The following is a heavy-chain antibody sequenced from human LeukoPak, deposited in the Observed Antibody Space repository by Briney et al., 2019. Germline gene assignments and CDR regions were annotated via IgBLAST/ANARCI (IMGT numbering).Heavy chain of an antibody. J-gene: IGHJ6*03. D-gene: IGHD2-15*01. V-gene: IGHV4-34*01. CDR1: GGSFSGYY. Sequence: SETLSLTCAVYGGSFSGYYWSWIRQPPGKGLEWIGEINHSGSTNYNPSLKSRATISVDTSKNQFSLKLSSVTAADTAVYYCARRVGLPYYYYYMDVWGKGTTVTVSS. CDR3: ARRVGLPYYYYYMDV. CDR2: INHSGST.